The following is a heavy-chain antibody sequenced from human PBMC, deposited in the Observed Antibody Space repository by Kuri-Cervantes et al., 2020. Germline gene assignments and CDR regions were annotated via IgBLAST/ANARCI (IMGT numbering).Heavy chain of an antibody. J-gene: IGHJ4*02. V-gene: IGHV3-69-1*01. CDR2: ISSSSTI. CDR1: GFTFSGSA. D-gene: IGHD4-17*01. Sequence: GGSLRLSCAASGFTFSGSAMHWVRQASGKGLEWVSSISSSSTIYYADSVKGRFTISRDNSKNTLYLQMNSLRAEDTAVYYCARDLSYGDFGYWGQGTLVTVSS. CDR3: ARDLSYGDFGY.